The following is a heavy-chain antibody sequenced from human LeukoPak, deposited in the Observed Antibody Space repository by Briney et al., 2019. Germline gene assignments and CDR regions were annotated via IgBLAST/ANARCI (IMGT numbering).Heavy chain of an antibody. D-gene: IGHD4-23*01. Sequence: ASVKVSCKASGYTFRSYALTWVRHAPGQGLEWMGWVSPYTGHTEYAQTFQGRVTMTADTSTTTSYLELRSLRSDDTAMYFCARESDYGGNYYYLDSWGQGTLVTVSS. CDR3: ARESDYGGNYYYLDS. CDR2: VSPYTGHT. V-gene: IGHV1-18*04. CDR1: GYTFRSYA. J-gene: IGHJ4*02.